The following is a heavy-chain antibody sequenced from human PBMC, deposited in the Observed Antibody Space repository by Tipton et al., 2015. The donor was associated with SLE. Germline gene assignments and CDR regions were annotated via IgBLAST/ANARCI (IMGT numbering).Heavy chain of an antibody. J-gene: IGHJ3*02. CDR3: ARGGWGAFDI. Sequence: TLSLTCTVSGGSIFTSYWSWIRQPPGKGLEWIAYIYTNGDSDYNPSLKSRVTISVDTSKNQFSLELSSVTAADTAVYYCARGGWGAFDIWGQGTMVTVSS. CDR1: GGSIFTSY. V-gene: IGHV4-4*08. CDR2: IYTNGDS. D-gene: IGHD3-10*01.